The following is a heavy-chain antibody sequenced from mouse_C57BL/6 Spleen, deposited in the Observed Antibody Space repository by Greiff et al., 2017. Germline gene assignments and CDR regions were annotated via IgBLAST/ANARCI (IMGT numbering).Heavy chain of an antibody. CDR2: IWRGGST. CDR3: AKKGDDGYLYAMDY. D-gene: IGHD2-3*01. J-gene: IGHJ4*01. CDR1: GFSLTSYG. V-gene: IGHV2-5*01. Sequence: VQLQQSGPGLVQPSQSLSITCTVSGFSLTSYGVHWVRQSPGKGLEWLGVIWRGGSTDYNAAFMSRLSITKDNSKSQVFFKMNSLQADDTAIYYCAKKGDDGYLYAMDYWGQGTSVTVSS.